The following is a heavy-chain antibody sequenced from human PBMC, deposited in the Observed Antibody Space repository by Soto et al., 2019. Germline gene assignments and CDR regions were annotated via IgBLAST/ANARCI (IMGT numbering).Heavy chain of an antibody. J-gene: IGHJ6*02. V-gene: IGHV3-7*01. CDR3: ARVEWVAAANGHIYYYSGMDV. D-gene: IGHD6-13*01. Sequence: GGCLRRSCAPAATTSARCSTGCVRQLAGKETEWAANIKQDGSEESYGDSVEGRFTRSRDNAKNSLYLQLNSLGAEDTAVYYCARVEWVAAANGHIYYYSGMDVWGQGTTVTSP. CDR1: ATTSARCS. CDR2: IKQDGSEE.